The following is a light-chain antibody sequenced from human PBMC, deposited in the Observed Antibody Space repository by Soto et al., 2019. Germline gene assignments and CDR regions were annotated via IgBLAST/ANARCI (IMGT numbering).Light chain of an antibody. J-gene: IGKJ1*01. CDR3: QQYNNWWT. CDR2: AAS. Sequence: DIQMTQSPSTLSASVGDRVTITCRASQGIRNDLGWYQQKPGKAPKRLIYAASSLQSGVPSRFSGSGSGTEFTLTISSLQSEDFAVYYCQQYNNWWTFGRGTKVDIK. CDR1: QGIRND. V-gene: IGKV1-17*01.